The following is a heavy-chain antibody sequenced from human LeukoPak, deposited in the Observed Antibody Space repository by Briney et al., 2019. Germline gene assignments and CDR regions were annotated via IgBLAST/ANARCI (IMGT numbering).Heavy chain of an antibody. J-gene: IGHJ4*02. D-gene: IGHD1-26*01. CDR2: VCAYNGKT. CDR3: ARGGTFYPSIDY. Sequence: ASVKVSCKASGYTFTTSYINWVRQAPGQGLEWMGWVCAYNGKTSYAQRFQGRVTMTTDSSTSTAYMDLASLRSDDTAVYYCARGGTFYPSIDYWGQGTLVTVSS. V-gene: IGHV1-18*01. CDR1: GYTFTTSY.